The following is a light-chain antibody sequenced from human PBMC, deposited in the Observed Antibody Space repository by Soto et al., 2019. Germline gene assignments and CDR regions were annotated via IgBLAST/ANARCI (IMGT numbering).Light chain of an antibody. Sequence: QSALTQPASVSGSPGQSITISCTGTSSDVGGYNYVSWFQQHPGKAPKLMIYEVSNRPSGVSNRFSGSKSGNTASLTISGLQAEDEADYYCSSYTSSLIGVFGGGTQLTVL. CDR1: SSDVGGYNY. J-gene: IGLJ7*01. V-gene: IGLV2-14*01. CDR2: EVS. CDR3: SSYTSSLIGV.